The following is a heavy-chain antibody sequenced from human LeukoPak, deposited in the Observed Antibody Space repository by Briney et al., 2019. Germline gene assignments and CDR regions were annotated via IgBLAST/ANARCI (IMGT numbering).Heavy chain of an antibody. J-gene: IGHJ4*02. CDR1: GFTFSSYW. CDR3: ARHGVVVVVPAATFDY. D-gene: IGHD2-2*01. Sequence: PGGSLRLSCAASGFTFSSYWMSWVRQAPGKGLEWVANIKQDGSEKYYVDSVKGRFTISRDNAKNSLYLQMNSLRAEDTAVYYCARHGVVVVVPAATFDYWGQGTLVTVSS. CDR2: IKQDGSEK. V-gene: IGHV3-7*01.